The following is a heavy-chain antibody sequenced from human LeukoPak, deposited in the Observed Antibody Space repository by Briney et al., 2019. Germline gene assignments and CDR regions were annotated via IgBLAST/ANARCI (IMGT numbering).Heavy chain of an antibody. Sequence: GGSLRLSCAASGFTFSNYAMSWVRQAPGKGLEWVSGINVSGGSTFYADSVRGRFTISRDNSKNTLYLQMNSLRAEDTAVYYCAKLGRGSSWFQVFDYWGQGTLVTVSS. CDR3: AKLGRGSSWFQVFDY. J-gene: IGHJ4*02. D-gene: IGHD6-13*01. CDR2: INVSGGST. CDR1: GFTFSNYA. V-gene: IGHV3-23*01.